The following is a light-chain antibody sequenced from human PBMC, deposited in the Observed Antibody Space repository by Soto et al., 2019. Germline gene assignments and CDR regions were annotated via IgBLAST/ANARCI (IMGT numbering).Light chain of an antibody. CDR2: GAS. J-gene: IGKJ2*01. V-gene: IGKV3-15*01. CDR1: QSVSSN. CDR3: QQYNNWPPYT. Sequence: EIVMTQSPATLSVSPGERATLSCRASQSVSSNLAWYQQKPGQAPRLLIYGASTRATGIPARFRGSGSGTEFTLTIGSLQSEDFAVYYCQQYNNWPPYTFGQGTKLEIK.